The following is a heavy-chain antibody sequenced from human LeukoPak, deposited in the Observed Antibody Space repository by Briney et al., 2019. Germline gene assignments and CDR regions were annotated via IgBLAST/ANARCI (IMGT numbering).Heavy chain of an antibody. D-gene: IGHD3/OR15-3a*01. J-gene: IGHJ4*02. CDR1: GFTFSSYW. CDR3: ARDGPAYH. V-gene: IGHV3-74*03. Sequence: GGSLRLSCAASGFTFSSYWMHWVRQAPGQGLVWVSRINSDGSSITYADSVKGRFTISRDNAKNTLYLQMNSLRAEDTAMYYCARDGPAYHWGQGTLVTVSS. CDR2: INSDGSSI.